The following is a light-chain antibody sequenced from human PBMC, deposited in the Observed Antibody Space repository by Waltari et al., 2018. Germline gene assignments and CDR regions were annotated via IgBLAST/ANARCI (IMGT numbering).Light chain of an antibody. CDR3: QQYFSRPFS. CDR2: WAA. CDR1: QSILNVSNNEDC. V-gene: IGKV4-1*01. Sequence: DIVMTQSPDSLAVSLGGRATIHCRSSQSILNVSNNEDCLAWYQRKPGQPPKLSIFWAATRESGVPDRFSGGRSGSDFTLTITSLRPEDVALYFCQQYFSRPFSFGGGTKVEIK. J-gene: IGKJ4*01.